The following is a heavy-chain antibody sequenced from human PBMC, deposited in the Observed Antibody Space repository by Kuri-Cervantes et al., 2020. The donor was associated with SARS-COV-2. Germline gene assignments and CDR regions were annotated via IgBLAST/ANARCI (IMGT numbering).Heavy chain of an antibody. CDR1: GFTFSSYG. J-gene: IGHJ6*02. D-gene: IGHD7-27*01. V-gene: IGHV3-30*18. Sequence: GESLKISYAASGFTFSSYGMHWVRQAPGKGLEWVAVISYDGSNKYYADSVKGRFTISRDNSKNTLYLQMNSLRAEDTAVYYCAKALGNYYYYGMDVWGQGTTVTVSS. CDR2: ISYDGSNK. CDR3: AKALGNYYYYGMDV.